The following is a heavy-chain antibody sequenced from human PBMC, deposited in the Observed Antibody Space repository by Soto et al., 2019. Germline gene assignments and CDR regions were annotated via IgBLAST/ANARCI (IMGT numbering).Heavy chain of an antibody. Sequence: QVQLQQWGAGLLKPSETLSLTCAVYGGSFSGYYWSWIRQPPGKGLEWIGEINHSGNTNYNPSLKSRVTILVDTSKNQISLKLSSVTAADTPVYYCARTGGMDVWGQGTTVTVSS. CDR1: GGSFSGYY. CDR3: ARTGGMDV. V-gene: IGHV4-34*01. CDR2: INHSGNT. J-gene: IGHJ6*02.